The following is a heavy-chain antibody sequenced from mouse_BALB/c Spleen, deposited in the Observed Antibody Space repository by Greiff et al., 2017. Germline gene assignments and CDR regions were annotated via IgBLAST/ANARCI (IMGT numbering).Heavy chain of an antibody. V-gene: IGHV5-4*02. CDR3: ARDGYYAMDD. CDR1: GFTFSDYY. Sequence: DVMLVESGGGLVKPGGSLKLSCAASGFTFSDYYMYWVRQTPEKRLEWVATISDGGSYTYYPDSVKGRFTISRDNAKNNLYLQMSSLKSEDTAMYYCARDGYYAMDDWGQGTSVTVSS. J-gene: IGHJ4*01. CDR2: ISDGGSYT.